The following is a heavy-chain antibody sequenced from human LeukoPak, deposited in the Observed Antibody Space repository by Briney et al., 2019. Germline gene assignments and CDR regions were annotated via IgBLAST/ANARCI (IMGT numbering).Heavy chain of an antibody. J-gene: IGHJ4*02. CDR1: GGSFSGYY. CDR2: INHSGST. D-gene: IGHD4-23*01. V-gene: IGHV4-34*01. CDR3: ARYDYGGNSFDY. Sequence: SETLSLTCAVYGGSFSGYYWSWIRQPPGKGLEWIGEINHSGSTYYNPSLKSRVTISVDTSKNQFSLKLSSVTAADTAVYYCARYDYGGNSFDYWGQGTLVTVSS.